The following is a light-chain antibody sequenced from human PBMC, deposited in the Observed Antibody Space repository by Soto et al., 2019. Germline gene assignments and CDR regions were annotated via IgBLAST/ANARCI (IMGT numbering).Light chain of an antibody. CDR1: QSLLYRDGRTF. J-gene: IGKJ4*01. Sequence: DIVMTQSPLSLAVTPGEPASISCRSSQSLLYRDGRTFLDGYRQRPGQSPQVLIYLASKRASGVPDRFSGSGTGTDFALKISRVEAEDVGIYYCMQALQTPTFGGGTKVDIK. V-gene: IGKV2-28*01. CDR2: LAS. CDR3: MQALQTPT.